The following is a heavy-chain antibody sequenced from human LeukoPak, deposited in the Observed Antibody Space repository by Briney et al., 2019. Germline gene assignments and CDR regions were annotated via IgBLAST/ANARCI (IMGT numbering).Heavy chain of an antibody. D-gene: IGHD3-10*01. Sequence: PSETLSLTCAVYGGSFSGYYWSWIRQPPGKGLEWIGEINHSGSTNYNPSLKSRVTISVDTSKNQFSLKLSSVTAADTAVYYCARPAQGSGTYGFDYWGQGTLVTVSS. J-gene: IGHJ4*02. CDR2: INHSGST. CDR3: ARPAQGSGTYGFDY. V-gene: IGHV4-34*01. CDR1: GGSFSGYY.